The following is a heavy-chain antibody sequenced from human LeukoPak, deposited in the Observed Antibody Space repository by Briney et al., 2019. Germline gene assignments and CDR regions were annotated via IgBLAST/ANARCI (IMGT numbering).Heavy chain of an antibody. V-gene: IGHV4-34*01. CDR3: ARDASIVVVPAAIFTPYYYYMDV. CDR1: GGSFSGYY. CDR2: INHSGST. Sequence: PSETLSLTCAVYGGSFSGYYWSWIRQPPGKGLEWIGEINHSGSTNYNPSLKSRVTISVDTSKNQFSLKLSSVTAADTAVYYCARDASIVVVPAAIFTPYYYYMDVWGKGTTVTVSS. J-gene: IGHJ6*03. D-gene: IGHD2-2*02.